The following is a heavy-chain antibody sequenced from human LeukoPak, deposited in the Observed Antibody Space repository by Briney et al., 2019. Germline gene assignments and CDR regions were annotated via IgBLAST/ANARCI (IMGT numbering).Heavy chain of an antibody. CDR3: AKEPYSGSQLLDY. CDR2: ISTSGDST. D-gene: IGHD1-26*01. Sequence: PGGSLRLSCAASGFTFSSHAMSWVRQAPGKGLEWVSHISTSGDSTYYADSVKGRYAISRDNSKNTLHLQMNSLRAEDTAVYYCAKEPYSGSQLLDYWGQGTLVTVSS. J-gene: IGHJ4*02. CDR1: GFTFSSHA. V-gene: IGHV3-23*01.